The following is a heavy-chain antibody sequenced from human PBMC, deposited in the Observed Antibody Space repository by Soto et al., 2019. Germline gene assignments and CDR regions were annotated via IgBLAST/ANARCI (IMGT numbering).Heavy chain of an antibody. CDR3: TTETYSNYLFY. CDR1: GASITSGDFY. J-gene: IGHJ4*02. D-gene: IGHD4-4*01. CDR2: IYYSGST. V-gene: IGHV4-30-4*01. Sequence: PSETLSLTCTVSGASITSGDFYWSWVRQPPGKGLEWIGYIYYSGSTFYNPSLKSRVTISADTSMNQFSLKLNSLTAADTAVYYCTTETYSNYLFYWGLGTRVTVSS.